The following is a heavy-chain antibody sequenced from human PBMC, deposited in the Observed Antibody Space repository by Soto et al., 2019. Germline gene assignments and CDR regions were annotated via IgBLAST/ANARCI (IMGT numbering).Heavy chain of an antibody. CDR1: GFTFSNAW. J-gene: IGHJ4*02. D-gene: IGHD2-15*01. CDR3: CPLVAGATN. V-gene: IGHV3-15*01. Sequence: PGGSLSLSCAASGFTFSNAWMSWVRPAPGKGLEWVGRIKSKGDGGSTDYAAPVKGRFTISRDDSKNTLYLQMNSLKIEDTAVYYCCPLVAGATNWGQGTLVTVPQ. CDR2: IKSKGDGGST.